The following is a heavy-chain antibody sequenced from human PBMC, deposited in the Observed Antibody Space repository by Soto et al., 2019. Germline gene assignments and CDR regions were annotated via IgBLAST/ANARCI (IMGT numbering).Heavy chain of an antibody. CDR2: LHYTGST. V-gene: IGHV4-59*01. D-gene: IGHD1-26*01. CDR1: GGSISSSY. CDR3: AREAPETSASHWFDP. J-gene: IGHJ5*02. Sequence: PSETLSLTCTVSGGSISSSYWSWIRQPPGRGLEWIGYLHYTGSTNYNPSLKSRVTISVDWSKNQFTLSLSSVTAADTAVYYCAREAPETSASHWFDPWGQGTLVTVSS.